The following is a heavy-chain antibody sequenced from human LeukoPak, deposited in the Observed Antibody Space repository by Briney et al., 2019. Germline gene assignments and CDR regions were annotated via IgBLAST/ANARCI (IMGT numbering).Heavy chain of an antibody. CDR2: MNPNSGNT. J-gene: IGHJ5*02. CDR1: GYTFTSYD. D-gene: IGHD3-3*01. Sequence: ASVKVSCKASGYTFTSYDINWVRQATGQGLEWMGWMNPNSGNTGYAQKFQGRVTITRNTSISTAYMELSSLRSEDTAVYYCARAPTRFLERLLRGYNWFDPWGQGTLVTVSS. V-gene: IGHV1-8*03. CDR3: ARAPTRFLERLLRGYNWFDP.